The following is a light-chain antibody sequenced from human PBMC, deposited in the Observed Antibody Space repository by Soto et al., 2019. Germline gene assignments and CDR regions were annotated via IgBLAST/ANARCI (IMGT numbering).Light chain of an antibody. Sequence: QSALTQPASVSGSPGQSITISCTGTISDVGSYNFVSWYQHHPGKAPKLMIYEGSKRPSGVSDRFSGSKSGNTASLTVSGLQAEDEAHYYCCSFAGSSTWVFGGGTQLTVL. CDR1: ISDVGSYNF. CDR2: EGS. V-gene: IGLV2-23*01. CDR3: CSFAGSSTWV. J-gene: IGLJ2*01.